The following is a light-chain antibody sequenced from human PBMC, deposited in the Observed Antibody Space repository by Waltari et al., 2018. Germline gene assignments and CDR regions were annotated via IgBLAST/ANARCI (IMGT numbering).Light chain of an antibody. V-gene: IGKV1-33*01. CDR2: DAS. J-gene: IGKJ4*01. CDR1: QDIANY. Sequence: DIQMTQSPSSLSASVGDGVTITCQASQDIANYLNWYQQKPGKAPKLLVYDASNLHSGVPSRFSGSGSGTHFTFTISSLQPEDIATYFCQQHENLPLTFGGGTRVQIK. CDR3: QQHENLPLT.